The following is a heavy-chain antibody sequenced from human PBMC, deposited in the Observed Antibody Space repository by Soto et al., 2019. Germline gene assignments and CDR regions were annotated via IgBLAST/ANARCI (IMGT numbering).Heavy chain of an antibody. CDR2: ISYDGSNK. CDR3: AKFTTVTTMGTQTDY. V-gene: IGHV3-30*18. D-gene: IGHD4-17*01. Sequence: PGGSLRLSCAASGFTFSSYGMHWVRQAPGKGLEWVAVISYDGSNKYYADSVKGRFTISRDNSKNTLYLQMNSLRAEGTAVYYCAKFTTVTTMGTQTDYWGQGTLVTVSS. CDR1: GFTFSSYG. J-gene: IGHJ4*02.